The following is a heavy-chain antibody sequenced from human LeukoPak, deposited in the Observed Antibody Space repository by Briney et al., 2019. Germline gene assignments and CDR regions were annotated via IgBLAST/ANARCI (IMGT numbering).Heavy chain of an antibody. CDR1: GYXFSSYG. J-gene: IGHJ4*02. D-gene: IGHD4-17*01. Sequence: ASVKISCKPFGYXFSSYGIFRVRQAPGQGLEWMGWNSAYNGDTEYAQILRDRLTMTTDTSTSTAYMELRSLTSDDTAVYYCARGYGDPPGYWGQGTLVTVSS. V-gene: IGHV1-18*04. CDR2: NSAYNGDT. CDR3: ARGYGDPPGY.